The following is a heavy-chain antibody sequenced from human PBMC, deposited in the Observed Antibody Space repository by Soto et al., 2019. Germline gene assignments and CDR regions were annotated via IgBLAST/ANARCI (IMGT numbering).Heavy chain of an antibody. CDR2: IFWDDDT. CDR1: GFSLTTSGVG. J-gene: IGHJ4*02. D-gene: IGHD5-12*01. Sequence: QITLKESGPTLVKPTQTLTLTCTFSGFSLTTSGVGVGWMRQSPGKALEWLGLIFWDDDTRYKPSLQNRLTITKDTSRSQVVLTMTNMGPLDTATCYCGRRVDVTYDLWGQGALVTVSS. CDR3: GRRVDVTYDL. V-gene: IGHV2-5*02.